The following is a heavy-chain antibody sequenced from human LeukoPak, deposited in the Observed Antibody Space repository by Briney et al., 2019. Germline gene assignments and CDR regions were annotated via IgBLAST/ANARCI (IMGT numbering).Heavy chain of an antibody. Sequence: PSETLSLTCTVSGGSISSSSYYWGWIRQPPGKGLEGIGSIYYSGSTYYNPSLKSRVTISVDTSKNQFSLKLSSVTAADTAVYYCASIAAAEEFDYWGQGTLVTVSS. V-gene: IGHV4-39*01. J-gene: IGHJ4*02. D-gene: IGHD6-13*01. CDR2: IYYSGST. CDR1: GGSISSSSYY. CDR3: ASIAAAEEFDY.